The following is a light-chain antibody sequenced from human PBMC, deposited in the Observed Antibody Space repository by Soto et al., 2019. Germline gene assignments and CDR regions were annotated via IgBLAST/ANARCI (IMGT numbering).Light chain of an antibody. J-gene: IGKJ2*01. V-gene: IGKV1-39*01. CDR2: AAS. CDR1: QSISSY. Sequence: DIPMTQSPSSLSASVGDRVTITCRASQSISSYLNWYQQKPVKAPKLLIYAASSLQSGVPSSFSGSGSGTDFTLTISSLQPEDFATYYCQQSYSTLYTFGQGTKLEIK. CDR3: QQSYSTLYT.